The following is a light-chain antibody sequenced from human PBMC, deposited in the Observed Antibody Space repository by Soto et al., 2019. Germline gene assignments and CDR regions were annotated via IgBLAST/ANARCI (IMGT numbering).Light chain of an antibody. J-gene: IGKJ3*01. CDR3: QQLNSSPFT. Sequence: IQLTQSPSSLSASVGDRVTITCRASQDVSRFLAWYQQREGESPKLLIYRTSTLQSGVPSRFSGIGSGTEFTLTISSLQPEDVATYYCQQLNSSPFTFGPGTKVDI. CDR1: QDVSRF. CDR2: RTS. V-gene: IGKV1-9*01.